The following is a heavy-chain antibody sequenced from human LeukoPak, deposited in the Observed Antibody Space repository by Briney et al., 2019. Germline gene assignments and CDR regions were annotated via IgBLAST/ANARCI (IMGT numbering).Heavy chain of an antibody. CDR2: ISGSGRST. CDR1: GFIFNNYA. V-gene: IGHV3-23*01. J-gene: IGHJ4*02. D-gene: IGHD3-22*01. Sequence: GGSLRLSCAASGFIFNNYAMSWVRQTPGKGLEWVSGISGSGRSTYYADSVKGLFTISRDNSKNTVYLQMNSLRAEDTAVYYCAKMAGYYYDYSGYFAYWGQGTLVTVSS. CDR3: AKMAGYYYDYSGYFAY.